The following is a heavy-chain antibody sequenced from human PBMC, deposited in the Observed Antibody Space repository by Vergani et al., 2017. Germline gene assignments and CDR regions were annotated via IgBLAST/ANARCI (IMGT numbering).Heavy chain of an antibody. CDR2: ISSSGSTI. V-gene: IGHV3-11*01. D-gene: IGHD2-15*01. J-gene: IGHJ3*02. CDR1: GFTFSDYY. CDR3: ARGVAASPSSAFDI. Sequence: QVQLVESGGGLVKPGGSLRLSCAASGFTFSDYYMSWIRQAPGKGLEWVSYISSSGSTIYYADSVQGRFTISRDTAKNSLYLQMNSLGAEDTAVYYCARGVAASPSSAFDIWGQGTMVTVSS.